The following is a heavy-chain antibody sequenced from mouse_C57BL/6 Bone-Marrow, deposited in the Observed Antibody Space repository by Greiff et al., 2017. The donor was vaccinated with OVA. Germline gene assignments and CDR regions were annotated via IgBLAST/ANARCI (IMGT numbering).Heavy chain of an antibody. CDR1: GFTFSDFY. CDR2: ISNGGGST. J-gene: IGHJ4*01. CDR3: ARLDAMDY. V-gene: IGHV5-12*01. Sequence: EVQLVESGGGLVQPGGSLKLSCAASGFTFSDFYMYWIRQTPEKRLEWVAYISNGGGSTYYPDTVKGRFTFSRDNAKNTLYLQMSRLKSEDTAMYCCARLDAMDYWGQGTSVTVSA.